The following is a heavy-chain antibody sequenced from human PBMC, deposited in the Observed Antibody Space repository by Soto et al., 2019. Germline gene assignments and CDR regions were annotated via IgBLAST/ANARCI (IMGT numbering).Heavy chain of an antibody. CDR3: ARYESSGAEVG. J-gene: IGHJ4*02. CDR2: IKPDGGWN. Sequence: GGFLRLSCAASGFTFSNYWMTCVRKAQWKGLGWVANIKPDGGWNYYVDSVKGRFTISRVNAKNSLYLQMNSMRAEGAALYYCARYESSGAEVGWGQGTLVTVSS. CDR1: GFTFSNYW. D-gene: IGHD3-22*01. V-gene: IGHV3-7*01.